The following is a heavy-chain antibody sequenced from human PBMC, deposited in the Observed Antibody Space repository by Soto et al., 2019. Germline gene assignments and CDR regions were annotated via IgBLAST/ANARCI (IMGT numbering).Heavy chain of an antibody. CDR3: AKEGNGYCSGGSCYSDGAFDI. CDR1: GFTFSSYG. J-gene: IGHJ3*02. V-gene: IGHV3-30*18. CDR2: ISYDGSNK. Sequence: GGSLRLSCAASGFTFSSYGMHWVRQAPGKGLEWVAVISYDGSNKYYADSVKGRFTISRDNSKNTLYLQTNSLRAEDTAVYYCAKEGNGYCSGGSCYSDGAFDIWGQGTMVTVSS. D-gene: IGHD2-15*01.